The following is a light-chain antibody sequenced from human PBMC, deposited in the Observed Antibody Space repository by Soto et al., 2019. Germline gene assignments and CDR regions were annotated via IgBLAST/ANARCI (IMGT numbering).Light chain of an antibody. V-gene: IGKV1-39*01. CDR2: AAS. CDR3: QLTYNASFS. CDR1: DSIDRH. J-gene: IGKJ3*01. Sequence: DLQMTQSPSSLSAFVGDTVTISCRATDSIDRHLNWYQQKTGHAPRVLITAASTLESGDPSSFSGSRSRPDFTLTIDNLQPEDFAKYYCQLTYNASFSLGHATKVAIK.